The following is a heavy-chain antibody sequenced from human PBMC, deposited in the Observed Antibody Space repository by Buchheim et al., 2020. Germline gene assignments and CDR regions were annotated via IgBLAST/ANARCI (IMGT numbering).Heavy chain of an antibody. CDR3: ARGYRFAYYFDY. V-gene: IGHV4-30-2*01. Sequence: QLQLQESDSGLVKPSQTLSLTCAVSGDPITSGPYSWSWVRQRPGKGLEWIGYTYHSGSPNYNPSLKSRVIISVDKSKTQFSLNLRSMTAADTAVYYCARGYRFAYYFDYWGQGTL. D-gene: IGHD3-16*01. CDR2: TYHSGSP. J-gene: IGHJ4*02. CDR1: GDPITSGPYS.